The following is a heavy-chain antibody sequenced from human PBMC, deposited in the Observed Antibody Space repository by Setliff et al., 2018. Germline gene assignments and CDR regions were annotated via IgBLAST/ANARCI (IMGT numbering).Heavy chain of an antibody. D-gene: IGHD2-15*01. CDR2: INSDGSST. Sequence: GGSLRLSCAASGFTFTTYWMYWVRQSPGKGLAWVSRINSDGSSTTYADSVKGRFTFSGDNAKNSLYLQMNSLRAEDTAVYYCARLGYCSGGSCYSDYYYYYMDVWGKGTTVTVSS. CDR1: GFTFTTYW. V-gene: IGHV3-74*01. CDR3: ARLGYCSGGSCYSDYYYYYMDV. J-gene: IGHJ6*03.